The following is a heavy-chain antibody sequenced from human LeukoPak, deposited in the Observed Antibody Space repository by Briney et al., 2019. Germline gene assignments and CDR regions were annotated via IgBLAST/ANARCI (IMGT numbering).Heavy chain of an antibody. CDR1: GFTFSSYG. CDR3: ASPLLESGGNVHFGL. J-gene: IGHJ2*01. CDR2: ISYDGSNK. D-gene: IGHD4-23*01. V-gene: IGHV3-30*03. Sequence: GGSLRLSCAASGFTFSSYGMHWVRQAPRKGLEWVAVISYDGSNKYYADSVKGRFTISRDNSKNTLYLQMNSLRAEDTAVYYCASPLLESGGNVHFGLWGRGTLVTVSS.